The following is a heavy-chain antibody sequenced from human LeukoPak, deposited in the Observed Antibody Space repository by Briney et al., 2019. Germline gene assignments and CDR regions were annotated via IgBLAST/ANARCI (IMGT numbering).Heavy chain of an antibody. V-gene: IGHV1-3*02. CDR3: ATLNLEYSGSYFDY. J-gene: IGHJ4*02. Sequence: ASVRVSCKASGYTFTTYAMHWVRQAPGQRLEWMGWTNVGNGNTKYSQEFQGRVTITRETSASTAYMELRSLRSEDMAVYYCATLNLEYSGSYFDYWGQGTLVTVSS. CDR2: TNVGNGNT. D-gene: IGHD1-26*01. CDR1: GYTFTTYA.